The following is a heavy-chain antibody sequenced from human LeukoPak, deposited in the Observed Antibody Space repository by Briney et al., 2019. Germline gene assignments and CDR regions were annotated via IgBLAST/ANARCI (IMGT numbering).Heavy chain of an antibody. CDR3: AKTPYDLLDV. Sequence: GGSLRLSCAASGFSFSTSPMSWVRQPPGKGLEWVSAMNNGPGATFYRDSVRGRFTISRDDSKSTLYLQMNSLRAEDTGTYYCAKTPYDLLDVWGQGTTVIVSS. J-gene: IGHJ6*02. CDR2: MNNGPGAT. V-gene: IGHV3-23*01. CDR1: GFSFSTSP. D-gene: IGHD5-12*01.